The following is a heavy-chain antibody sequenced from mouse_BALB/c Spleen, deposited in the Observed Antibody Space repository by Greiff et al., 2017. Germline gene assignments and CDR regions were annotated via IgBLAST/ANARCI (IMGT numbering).Heavy chain of an antibody. CDR3: SIADYDFRGFAY. Sequence: VQRVESGPGLVAPSQSLSITCTVSGFSLTGYGVNWVRQPPGKGLEWLGMIWGDGSTDYNSALKSRLSISKDNSKSQVFLKMNSLQTDDTARYYCSIADYDFRGFAYWGQGTLVTVSA. V-gene: IGHV2-6-7*01. CDR1: GFSLTGYG. D-gene: IGHD2-4*01. J-gene: IGHJ3*01. CDR2: IWGDGST.